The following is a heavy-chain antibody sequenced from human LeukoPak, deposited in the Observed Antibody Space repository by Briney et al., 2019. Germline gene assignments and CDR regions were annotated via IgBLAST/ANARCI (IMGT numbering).Heavy chain of an antibody. CDR3: AKAVDDAFDI. V-gene: IGHV3-33*06. CDR2: IWYDGSNK. CDR1: GFTFSSYG. Sequence: PGRSLRLSCAASGFTFSSYGMHWVRQAPGKGLEWVAVIWYDGSNKYYADSVKGRFTISRDNSKNTLYLQMNSLRAEDTAVYYCAKAVDDAFDIWGQGTMVTVSS. D-gene: IGHD6-19*01. J-gene: IGHJ3*02.